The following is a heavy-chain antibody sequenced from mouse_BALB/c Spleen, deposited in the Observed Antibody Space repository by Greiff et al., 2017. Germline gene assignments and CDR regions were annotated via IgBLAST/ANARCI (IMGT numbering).Heavy chain of an antibody. CDR3: TRWGYGSSYGFAY. Sequence: QVQLQQPGAELVRPGASVKLSCKASGYTFTSYWINRVKQRPGQGLEWIGNIYPSDSYTNYNQKFKDKATLTVDKSSSTAYMQLSSPTSEDSAVYYCTRWGYGSSYGFAYWGQGTLVTVSA. J-gene: IGHJ3*01. CDR2: IYPSDSYT. D-gene: IGHD1-1*01. V-gene: IGHV1-69*02. CDR1: GYTFTSYW.